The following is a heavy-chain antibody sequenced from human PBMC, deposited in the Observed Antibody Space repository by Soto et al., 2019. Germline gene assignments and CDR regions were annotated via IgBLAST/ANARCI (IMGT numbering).Heavy chain of an antibody. Sequence: QVQLQESGPGLVKPSETLSLTCTVSGGSISSYYWSWIRQPPGKGLEWIGYIYYSGSTNYNPSLKSRVTISVDTSKNQFSLKLSSVTAADTAVYYCARHHLVVPAAMPQDINWFDPWGQGTLVTVSS. J-gene: IGHJ5*02. V-gene: IGHV4-59*08. CDR3: ARHHLVVPAAMPQDINWFDP. D-gene: IGHD2-2*01. CDR1: GGSISSYY. CDR2: IYYSGST.